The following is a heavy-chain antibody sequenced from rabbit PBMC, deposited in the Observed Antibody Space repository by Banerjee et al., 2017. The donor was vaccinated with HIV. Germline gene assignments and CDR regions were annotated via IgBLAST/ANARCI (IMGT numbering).Heavy chain of an antibody. CDR1: GIAFSPFA. Sequence: QEQLVESGGGLVTLGGSLKLSCKASGIAFSPFAISWVRQAPGKGLEWIACISAGSSGSTYYASWAKGRFSISRSTSLNTVDLKMTSLTAADTATYFCAHSPGYGSFKLWGPGTLVTVS. D-gene: IGHD7-1*01. V-gene: IGHV1S43*01. CDR3: AHSPGYGSFKL. CDR2: ISAGSSGST. J-gene: IGHJ4*01.